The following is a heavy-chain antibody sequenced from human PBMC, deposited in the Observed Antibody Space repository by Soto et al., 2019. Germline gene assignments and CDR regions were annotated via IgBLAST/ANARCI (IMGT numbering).Heavy chain of an antibody. Sequence: QVQLVESGGGVVQPGGSLRLSCAASRFSFSDYARHWVRQAPGKGLEWVAVISNDGNRKYYADSVKGRFTISRDNSKDTLYLQMNGLRPEDTALFYCVCYLGVGTAPFESWGQGALVTVSS. CDR3: VCYLGVGTAPFES. D-gene: IGHD7-27*01. V-gene: IGHV3-30-3*01. J-gene: IGHJ4*02. CDR1: RFSFSDYA. CDR2: ISNDGNRK.